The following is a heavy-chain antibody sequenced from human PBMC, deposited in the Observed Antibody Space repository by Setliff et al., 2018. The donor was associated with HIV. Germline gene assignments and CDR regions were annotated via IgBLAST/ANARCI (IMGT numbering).Heavy chain of an antibody. J-gene: IGHJ4*02. CDR3: ARGHRCLQFRKNYFDY. Sequence: SETLSLTCAVYGASFSGYYWSWIRQPPGKDLEWIGEINHSGSTNYHPSLKSRVTISVDTSTNQFSLKLSSVTAADTAVYYFARGHRCLQFRKNYFDYWGQGTLITVSS. V-gene: IGHV4-34*01. CDR2: INHSGST. D-gene: IGHD1-1*01. CDR1: GASFSGYY.